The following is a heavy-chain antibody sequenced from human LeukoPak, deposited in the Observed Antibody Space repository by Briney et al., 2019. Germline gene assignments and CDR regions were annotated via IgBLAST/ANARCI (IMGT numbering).Heavy chain of an antibody. CDR1: GGSFSGYY. CDR2: INHSGST. D-gene: IGHD3-3*01. Sequence: SETLSLTCGVYGGSFSGYYWSWIRQPPGKGLEWIGEINHSGSTNYNPSLKSRVTISVDTSKNQFSLKLSSVTAADTAVYYCARFHGVVTSFDYWGQGTLVTVSS. V-gene: IGHV4-34*01. J-gene: IGHJ4*02. CDR3: ARFHGVVTSFDY.